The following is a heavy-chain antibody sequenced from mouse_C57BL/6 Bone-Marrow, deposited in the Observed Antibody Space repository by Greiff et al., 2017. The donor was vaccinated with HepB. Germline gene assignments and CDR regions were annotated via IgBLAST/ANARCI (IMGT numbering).Heavy chain of an antibody. CDR3: ARCDGYPYWYFDV. CDR2: INPNNGGT. Sequence: EVQLQQSGPELVKPGASVKISCKASGYTFTDYYMNWVKQSHGKSLEWIGDINPNNGGTSYNQKFKGKATLTVDKSSSTAYMELRSLTSEDSAVYYCARCDGYPYWYFDVWGTGTTVTVSS. J-gene: IGHJ1*03. CDR1: GYTFTDYY. V-gene: IGHV1-26*01. D-gene: IGHD2-3*01.